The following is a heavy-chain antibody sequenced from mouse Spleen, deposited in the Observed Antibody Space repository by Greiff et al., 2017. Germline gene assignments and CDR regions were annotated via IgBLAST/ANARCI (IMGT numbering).Heavy chain of an antibody. Sequence: VKLMESGPGLVQPSQSLSITCTVSGFSLTSYGVHWVRQSPGKGLEWLGVIWSGGSTDYNAAFISRLSISKDNSKSQVFFKMNSLQANDTAIYYCARNEILDGYFDYWGQGTTLTVSS. D-gene: IGHD2-3*01. CDR2: IWSGGST. V-gene: IGHV2-2*02. J-gene: IGHJ2*01. CDR3: ARNEILDGYFDY. CDR1: GFSLTSYG.